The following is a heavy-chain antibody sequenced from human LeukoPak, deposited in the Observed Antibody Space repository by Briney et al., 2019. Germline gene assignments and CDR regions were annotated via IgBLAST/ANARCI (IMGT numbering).Heavy chain of an antibody. J-gene: IGHJ4*02. Sequence: GGSLRLSCAASGFTFSSYWMSWVRQAPGKGLEWVANIKQDGSEKYYVDSVMGRFTISRDNAKNSLYLQMNSLRAEDTAVYYCARDLYPDIVVVPAATGGDYFDYWGQGTLVTVSS. V-gene: IGHV3-7*01. CDR1: GFTFSSYW. CDR2: IKQDGSEK. D-gene: IGHD2-2*01. CDR3: ARDLYPDIVVVPAATGGDYFDY.